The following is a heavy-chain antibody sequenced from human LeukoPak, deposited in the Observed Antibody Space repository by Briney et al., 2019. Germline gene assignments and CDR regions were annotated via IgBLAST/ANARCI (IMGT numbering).Heavy chain of an antibody. V-gene: IGHV4-61*02. CDR3: SRGNHYVDFDI. J-gene: IGHJ3*02. D-gene: IGHD3-22*01. Sequence: SQTLSLTCTVSGDSISSGSYYWSWIRQPAGKGLEWTGRVHTSGSTEYNPALKSRVTISVDRAKNEFSLKLSSVTVTDAAMYYCSRGNHYVDFDIWGQGTMVTVSS. CDR1: GDSISSGSYY. CDR2: VHTSGST.